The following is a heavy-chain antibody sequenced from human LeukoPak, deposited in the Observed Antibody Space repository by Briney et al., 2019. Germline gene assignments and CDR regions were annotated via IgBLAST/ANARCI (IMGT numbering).Heavy chain of an antibody. CDR2: ISGSGGST. CDR1: GLTFSDYA. J-gene: IGHJ4*02. V-gene: IGHV3-23*01. Sequence: PGGSLRLSCAASGLTFSDYAMTWVRQAPGRGLEWVSGISGSGGSTYYADSVKGRFTISRDNSKNTLYLQMNSLRAEDTAVYYCASHPIRTADYWGQGTLVTVSS. D-gene: IGHD5-24*01. CDR3: ASHPIRTADY.